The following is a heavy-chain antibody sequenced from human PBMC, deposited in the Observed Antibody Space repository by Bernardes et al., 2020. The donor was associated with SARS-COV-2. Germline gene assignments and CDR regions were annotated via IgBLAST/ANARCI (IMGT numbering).Heavy chain of an antibody. CDR3: AKDRMGSLNYFDY. D-gene: IGHD1-26*01. V-gene: IGHV3-30*18. Sequence: WGSLRLSCAASGFPFNSYAMHWVRQAPGKGLEWVAVISWDGNNKYYADSVRGRFTISRDNSENTVYLQMNSLRAEDSAVYFCAKDRMGSLNYFDYWGQGTLVTVSS. CDR1: GFPFNSYA. CDR2: ISWDGNNK. J-gene: IGHJ4*02.